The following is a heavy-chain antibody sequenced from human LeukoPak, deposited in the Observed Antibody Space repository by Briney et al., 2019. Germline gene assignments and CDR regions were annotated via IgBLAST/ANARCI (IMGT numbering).Heavy chain of an antibody. CDR3: TRVGYIDEGIDY. CDR2: ISNNGGYT. D-gene: IGHD5-24*01. CDR1: GFTFSSSA. J-gene: IGHJ4*02. V-gene: IGHV3-23*01. Sequence: GGSLRLSCAASGFTFSSSAMSWVRQAPGKGLEWVSAISNNGGYTYYADSVQGRFTISRDNSKSTLYLQMNSLRAEDTAIYYCTRVGYIDEGIDYWGQGTLVTVSS.